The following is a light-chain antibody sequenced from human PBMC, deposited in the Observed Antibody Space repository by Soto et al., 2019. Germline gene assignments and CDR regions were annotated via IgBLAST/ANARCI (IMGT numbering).Light chain of an antibody. V-gene: IGLV2-23*01. Sequence: QSALTQPASVSGSPGQSIAISCTGTSSDVGGYNSVSWYQQHPGKVPKLMIYEDNKRPSGVSDRSSGSKSGNTASLTISGLQAEDEADYYCCSYAGDPYVFGTGTKVTVL. CDR3: CSYAGDPYV. J-gene: IGLJ1*01. CDR2: EDN. CDR1: SSDVGGYNS.